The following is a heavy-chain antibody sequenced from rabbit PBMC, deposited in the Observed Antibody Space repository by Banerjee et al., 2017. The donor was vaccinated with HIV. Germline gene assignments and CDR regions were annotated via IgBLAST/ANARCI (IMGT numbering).Heavy chain of an antibody. V-gene: IGHV1S40*01. CDR3: ARRADNSYSGNDL. D-gene: IGHD8-1*01. J-gene: IGHJ4*01. CDR2: IYGPSGGST. Sequence: QSLEESGGDLVKPGASLTLTCTASGSDISSSYYIYWVRQAPGKGLEWIACIYGPSGGSTYYADWAKGRFTISKASSTTVTLQMTSLTAADTATYFCARRADNSYSGNDLWGPGTLVTVS. CDR1: GSDISSSYY.